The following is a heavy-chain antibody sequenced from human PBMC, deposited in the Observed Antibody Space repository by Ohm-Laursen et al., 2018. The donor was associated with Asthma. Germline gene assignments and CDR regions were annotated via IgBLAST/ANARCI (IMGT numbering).Heavy chain of an antibody. V-gene: IGHV4-59*12. D-gene: IGHD2-15*01. CDR2: IYSTGST. CDR3: ARDRRGYCSGGSCYSAAGYYYGMDV. CDR1: GASFSTYY. J-gene: IGHJ6*02. Sequence: PGTLSLTCTLSGASFSTYYWGWIRQPPGKGLEWIGYIYSTGSTNYNPSLESRVTISIDTSTNQFSLKLSSVTAADTAVYYCARDRRGYCSGGSCYSAAGYYYGMDVWGQGTTVTVSS.